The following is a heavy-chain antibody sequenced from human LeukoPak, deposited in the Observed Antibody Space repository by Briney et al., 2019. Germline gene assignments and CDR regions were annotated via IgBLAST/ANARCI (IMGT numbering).Heavy chain of an antibody. Sequence: ASVKVSCKASGYTFTGYYMHWVRQAPGQGLEWMGWINPNSGGTNYAQKFQGRVTMTRDTTISTAYMELSRLRSDDTAVYYCAXXXXXXTXVNYYYYYYGMDVWGQGTTVTVSS. D-gene: IGHD1-1*01. J-gene: IGHJ6*02. CDR2: INPNSGGT. CDR3: AXXXXXXTXVNYYYYYYGMDV. CDR1: GYTFTGYY. V-gene: IGHV1-2*02.